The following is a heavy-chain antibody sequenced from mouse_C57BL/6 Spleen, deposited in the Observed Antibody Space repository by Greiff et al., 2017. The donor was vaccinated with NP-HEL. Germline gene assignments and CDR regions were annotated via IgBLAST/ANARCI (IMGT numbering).Heavy chain of an antibody. D-gene: IGHD1-1*01. J-gene: IGHJ4*01. Sequence: VQRVESGPGLVAPSQSLSITCTVSGFSLTSYGVHWVRQPPGKGLEWLVVIWSDGSTTYNSALKSRLSISKDNSKSQVFLKMNSLQTDDTAMYYCARHALRYLEAMDYWGQGTSVTVSS. CDR3: ARHALRYLEAMDY. CDR1: GFSLTSYG. V-gene: IGHV2-6-1*01. CDR2: IWSDGST.